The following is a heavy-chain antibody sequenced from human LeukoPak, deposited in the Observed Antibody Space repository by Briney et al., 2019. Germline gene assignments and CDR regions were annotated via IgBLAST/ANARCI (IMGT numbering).Heavy chain of an antibody. V-gene: IGHV1-2*02. D-gene: IGHD4-23*01. J-gene: IGHJ4*02. CDR3: ARDLRGNSMFFDY. CDR2: INPNTGGT. CDR1: GYTFTGDY. Sequence: ASVKVSCKASGYTFTGDYIHWVRQAPGQGLEWMGWINPNTGGTHYAQKFQGRVTMTTDTSISTAYLELSRLSPDDTAVYYCARDLRGNSMFFDYCGQGTLVTVSS.